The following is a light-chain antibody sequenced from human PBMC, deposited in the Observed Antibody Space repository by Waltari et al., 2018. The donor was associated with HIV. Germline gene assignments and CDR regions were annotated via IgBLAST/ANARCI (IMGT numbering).Light chain of an antibody. CDR3: GADHGSGSNFVLV. Sequence: QPVLTQPPSASASLGASVTLTCTLSSGYSVYEVEWYQQRPGKGPRFVMRVGTGGIVGSKGDGIPDRFSVWVEGLNRFLTIKNVQEEDESDFHCGADHGSGSNFVLVFGGGTKLTVL. J-gene: IGLJ2*01. V-gene: IGLV9-49*01. CDR2: VGTGGIVG. CDR1: SGYSVYE.